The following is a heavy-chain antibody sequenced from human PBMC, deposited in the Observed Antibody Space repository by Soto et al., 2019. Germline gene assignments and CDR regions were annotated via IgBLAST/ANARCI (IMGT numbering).Heavy chain of an antibody. V-gene: IGHV2-5*02. CDR1: GFSLSTNGVA. CDR3: SLRRGARGDY. CDR2: IYWDDDK. J-gene: IGHJ4*02. Sequence: QITLKESGPTVVKPTQTLTLTCTVSGFSLSTNGVAVGWVRQPPGKALEWLALIYWDDDKRLTPSLKNTLTITKDTSRDQVVLTMTNMDPADTATYYCSLRRGARGDYWGQGTLVTVSS. D-gene: IGHD3-16*01.